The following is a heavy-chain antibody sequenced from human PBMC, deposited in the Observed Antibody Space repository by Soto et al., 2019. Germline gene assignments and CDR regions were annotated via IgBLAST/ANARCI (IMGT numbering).Heavy chain of an antibody. CDR3: AKLVRDDVRRSDLDH. Sequence: SETLSLTCTVSGGSIDGGDYYWSWIRQPPGKGLEWIGYVYYSGTTNYNPFLKSRVTLSLDKSKNQFSLNLRSVTAADSGVYYCAKLVRDDVRRSDLDHWGQGTLVTVSS. V-gene: IGHV4-61*05. CDR1: GGSIDGGDYY. CDR2: VYYSGTT. J-gene: IGHJ4*02. D-gene: IGHD3-10*02.